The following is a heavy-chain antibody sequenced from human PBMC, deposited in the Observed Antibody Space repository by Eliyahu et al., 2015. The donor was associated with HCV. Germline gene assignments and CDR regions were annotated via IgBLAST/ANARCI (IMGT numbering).Heavy chain of an antibody. D-gene: IGHD4-17*01. CDR1: GFSLTTSGMS. V-gene: IGHV2-70*15. CDR3: ARHKYDYGDYVDWWFDP. Sequence: QVTLRESGPALVKSTQTLTLTCTFSGFSLTTSGMSVSWIRQPPGKALEWLARIDWDDDKYYTTSLKTRLTISKDTSKNQVVLTMTNMDPVDTATYYCARHKYDYGDYVDWWFDPWGQGTLVTVSS. J-gene: IGHJ5*02. CDR2: IDWDDDK.